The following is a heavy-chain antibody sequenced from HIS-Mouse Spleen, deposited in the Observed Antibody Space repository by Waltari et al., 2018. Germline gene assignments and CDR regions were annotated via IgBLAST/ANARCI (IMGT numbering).Heavy chain of an antibody. CDR2: ISGSGGRT. D-gene: IGHD7-27*01. J-gene: IGHJ4*02. CDR1: GFTFSSYA. CDR3: AKGNWAFDY. Sequence: EVQLLESVGGLVQPGGSLRLSCAASGFTFSSYALCWVLQAPGKGLEWVSAISGSGGRTYYADSVKGRFTISRDNSKNTLYLQMNSLRAEDTAVYYCAKGNWAFDYWGQGTLVTVSS. V-gene: IGHV3-23*01.